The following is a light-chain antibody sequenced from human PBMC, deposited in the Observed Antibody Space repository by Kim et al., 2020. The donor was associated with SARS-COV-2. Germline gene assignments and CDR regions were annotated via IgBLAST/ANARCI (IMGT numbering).Light chain of an antibody. Sequence: DIQMTQSPSSLSGSVGDRVTITCRASQSISSYLNWYQQKPGKAPKYLIYAASSLQSGVPSRFSGSGSGTDFTLTISSLQPEDFATYYCQQSYSTPWTFGQGTKVDIK. V-gene: IGKV1-39*01. CDR1: QSISSY. CDR2: AAS. CDR3: QQSYSTPWT. J-gene: IGKJ1*01.